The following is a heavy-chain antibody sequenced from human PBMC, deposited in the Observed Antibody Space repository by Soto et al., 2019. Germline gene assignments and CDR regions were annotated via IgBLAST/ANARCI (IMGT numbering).Heavy chain of an antibody. V-gene: IGHV3-9*01. D-gene: IGHD4-17*01. CDR3: AKDYRFSATVGLDY. Sequence: GGSLRLSCATSGFTFDDYAMHWVRQAPGKGLEWVSGISWNSGSIAYADSVKGRFTISRDNAKNSLYLQMNSLRAEDTALYYCAKDYRFSATVGLDYWGQGTLVTVSS. CDR1: GFTFDDYA. J-gene: IGHJ4*02. CDR2: ISWNSGSI.